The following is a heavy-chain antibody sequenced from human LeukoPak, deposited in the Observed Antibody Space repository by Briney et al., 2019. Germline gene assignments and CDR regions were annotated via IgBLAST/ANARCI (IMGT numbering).Heavy chain of an antibody. J-gene: IGHJ4*02. CDR2: TYTDDNT. CDR1: GFTVHSSY. Sequence: GGPLRLSCAASGFTVHSSYMIWLAQAPGKGWVWFSNTYTDDNTNYPDSEKGRFTISRDNSQNTLSLQMNSLRPEDTAVYSCVRDRVIHDYWGQGTLVTASS. CDR3: VRDRVIHDY. D-gene: IGHD3-10*01. V-gene: IGHV3-53*01.